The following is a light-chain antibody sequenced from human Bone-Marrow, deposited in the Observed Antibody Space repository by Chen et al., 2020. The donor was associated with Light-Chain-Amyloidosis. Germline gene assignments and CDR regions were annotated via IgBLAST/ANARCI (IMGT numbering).Light chain of an antibody. CDR2: RDT. CDR1: DLPTKY. CDR3: QSADSSDTYEVI. Sequence: SYELTQPPSVSVSPGQTARINCSGDDLPTKYAYWYQQEPGQAPVLVIHRDTERPSGISERFSSSSSGTTATLTISGVQAEDEADYHCQSADSSDTYEVIFGGGTKLTVL. V-gene: IGLV3-25*03. J-gene: IGLJ2*01.